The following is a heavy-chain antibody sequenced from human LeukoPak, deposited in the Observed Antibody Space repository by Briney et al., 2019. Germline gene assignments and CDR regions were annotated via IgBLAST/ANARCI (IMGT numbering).Heavy chain of an antibody. J-gene: IGHJ5*02. CDR3: ARGRGEGRGISMVRGVRAPSFNWFDP. CDR2: INHSGST. V-gene: IGHV4-34*01. D-gene: IGHD3-10*01. CDR1: GGSFSGYY. Sequence: PSETLSLTCAVYGGSFSGYYWSWIRQPPGKGLEWIGEINHSGSTNYNTSLKSRVTISVDTSKNQFSLKLSSVTAADTAVYYCARGRGEGRGISMVRGVRAPSFNWFDPWGHGTLLTVSS.